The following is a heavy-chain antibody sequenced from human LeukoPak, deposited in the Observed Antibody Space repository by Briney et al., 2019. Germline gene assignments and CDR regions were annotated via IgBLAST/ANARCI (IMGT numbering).Heavy chain of an antibody. D-gene: IGHD3-3*01. Sequence: PSETLSLTCTVSGGSINSYWSWIRQPAGKGLEWIGRISGSGTITYNPALQSRLSISIDTSKNQFSLKLSSVTAADTAVYYCARDGWSVYGLQYSYYFDYWGQGTLVTVSS. V-gene: IGHV4-4*07. CDR2: ISGSGTI. J-gene: IGHJ4*02. CDR1: GGSINSY. CDR3: ARDGWSVYGLQYSYYFDY.